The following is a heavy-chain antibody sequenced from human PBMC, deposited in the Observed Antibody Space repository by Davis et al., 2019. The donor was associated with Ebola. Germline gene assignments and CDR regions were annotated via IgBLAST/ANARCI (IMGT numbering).Heavy chain of an antibody. CDR3: AKGGSGWPSDYSYGMGV. D-gene: IGHD6-19*01. Sequence: GGSLRLSCAASGFTFSSYAMTWARQAPGKGLEWVSAVTSSGGGTYYAGSVKGRFTISRDNSKNTLYLQMNSLRVEDTAVYYCAKGGSGWPSDYSYGMGVWGKGTTVTVSS. CDR2: VTSSGGGT. V-gene: IGHV3-23*01. CDR1: GFTFSSYA. J-gene: IGHJ6*04.